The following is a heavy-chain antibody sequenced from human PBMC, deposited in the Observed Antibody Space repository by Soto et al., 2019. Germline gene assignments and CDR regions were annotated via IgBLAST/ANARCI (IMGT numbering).Heavy chain of an antibody. CDR2: INAGNGNT. D-gene: IGHD2-15*01. V-gene: IGHV1-3*05. Sequence: QVQLVQSGAEEKKPGASVKVSCKASGYTFTSYAMHWVRQAPGQRLEWMGWINAGNGNTKYSQKFQGRVTITRDTSXXXAXXELSRLRSEDTAVYYCASSYCSGGSCYDYYYGMDVWGQGTTVTVSS. CDR3: ASSYCSGGSCYDYYYGMDV. J-gene: IGHJ6*02. CDR1: GYTFTSYA.